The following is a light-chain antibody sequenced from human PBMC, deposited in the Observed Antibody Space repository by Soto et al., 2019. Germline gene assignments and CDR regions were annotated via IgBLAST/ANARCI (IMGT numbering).Light chain of an antibody. J-gene: IGLJ1*01. CDR3: SSYSSSSTV. CDR1: SIDVGSYNY. Sequence: QSALTQPASVSGSPGQSITISCTGTSIDVGSYNYVSWYQQHPGKAPKLMIYEVSTRPSGVSSRFSGSKSGNTASLTISGLHAEDEADYYCSSYSSSSTVFGTGTKLTVL. CDR2: EVS. V-gene: IGLV2-14*01.